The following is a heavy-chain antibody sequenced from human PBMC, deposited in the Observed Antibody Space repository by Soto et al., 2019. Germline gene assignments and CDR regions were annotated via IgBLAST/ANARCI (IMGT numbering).Heavy chain of an antibody. CDR1: GFTFSSYG. Sequence: QVQLVESGGGVDQPGRSLRLSCTASGFTFSSYGIHWVRQAPGKGLEWVAVISSDGSNTYYADSLKGRLTISRDNSKNTLFLQMNSLRADDTAVYYCAKGRSGNYFDPWGQGTLVTVSS. D-gene: IGHD1-26*01. J-gene: IGHJ5*02. V-gene: IGHV3-30*18. CDR3: AKGRSGNYFDP. CDR2: ISSDGSNT.